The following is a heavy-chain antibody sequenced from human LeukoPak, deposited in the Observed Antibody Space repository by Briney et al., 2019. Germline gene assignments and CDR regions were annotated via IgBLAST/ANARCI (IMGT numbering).Heavy chain of an antibody. V-gene: IGHV3-23*01. Sequence: GGSLRLSCGASGFTFSSYAMSWVRQTPGRGLEWVAGVSPSGGRTIYADSVEGRFTISRDNSNDTVYLQLSSLRAEDSALYYCAKVRGVYCSSPACYYYDARGQGTPVTVSA. CDR3: AKVRGVYCSSPACYYYDA. CDR1: GFTFSSYA. D-gene: IGHD2-2*01. CDR2: VSPSGGRT. J-gene: IGHJ4*02.